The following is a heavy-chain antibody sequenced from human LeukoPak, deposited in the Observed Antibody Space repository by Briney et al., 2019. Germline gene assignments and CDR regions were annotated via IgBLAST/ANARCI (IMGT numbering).Heavy chain of an antibody. CDR2: ISSSGNTI. CDR3: ARDQYYYDSSAPPLY. J-gene: IGHJ4*02. D-gene: IGHD3-22*01. Sequence: GGSLRLSCAASGFSFSDYYMSWIRQAPGKGLEWVSYISSSGNTIYYADSVKGRFTISRDNAKNSLYLQMNSLRAEDTAVYYCARDQYYYDSSAPPLYWGQGTLVTVSS. CDR1: GFSFSDYY. V-gene: IGHV3-11*01.